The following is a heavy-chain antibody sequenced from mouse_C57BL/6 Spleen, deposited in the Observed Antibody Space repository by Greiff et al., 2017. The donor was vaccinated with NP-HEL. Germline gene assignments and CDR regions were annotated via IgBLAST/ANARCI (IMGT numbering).Heavy chain of an antibody. CDR1: GYAFSSSW. Sequence: VQLQQSGPELVKPGASVKISCKASGYAFSSSWMNWVKQRPGKGLEWIGRIYPGDGDTNYNGKFKGKATLTADKSSSTAYMQLSSLTSEDSAVYFCARSLSTTVVAYYAIDYWGQGTSVTVSS. V-gene: IGHV1-82*01. D-gene: IGHD1-1*01. CDR3: ARSLSTTVVAYYAIDY. CDR2: IYPGDGDT. J-gene: IGHJ4*01.